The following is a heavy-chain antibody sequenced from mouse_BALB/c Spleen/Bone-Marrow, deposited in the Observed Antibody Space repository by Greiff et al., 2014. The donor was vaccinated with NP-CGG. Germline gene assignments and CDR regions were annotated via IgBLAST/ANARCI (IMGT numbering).Heavy chain of an antibody. J-gene: IGHJ4*01. D-gene: IGHD1-1*01. CDR2: IHPSDSET. CDR1: GYSLSSYW. CDR3: ARFYYYGSTYYYALDY. V-gene: IGHV1S82*01. Sequence: QVQLQQSGAELVRPGGSVKLSCKASGYSLSSYWMKWVKQRPGQGLEWIGMIHPSDSETRLNQIFKDKVTLTVDKSSSTAYMQLSIPTSEDSAVYYWARFYYYGSTYYYALDYCGQGTSVTVSS.